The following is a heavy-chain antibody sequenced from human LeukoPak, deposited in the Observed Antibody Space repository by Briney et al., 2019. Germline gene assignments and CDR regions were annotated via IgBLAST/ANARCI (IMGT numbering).Heavy chain of an antibody. V-gene: IGHV4-59*01. CDR1: GVSISNDC. D-gene: IGHD2-2*02. Sequence: SETLSLTCSGSGVSISNDCGTWIRKPPVKVLEWVGYVYYSGTTNYNPSLKSRVTISVDTSKKQLSLRLTSVTAADTAVYYCARVYTSWSFDYWGQGTLVTVSS. CDR3: ARVYTSWSFDY. CDR2: VYYSGTT. J-gene: IGHJ4*02.